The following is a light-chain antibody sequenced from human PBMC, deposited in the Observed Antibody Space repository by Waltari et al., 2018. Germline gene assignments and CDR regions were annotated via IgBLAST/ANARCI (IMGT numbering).Light chain of an antibody. J-gene: IGLJ2*01. Sequence: QTVVTQEASLTVSPGGTVTLTCASSSGAVNSGSNPNWFQQKPVQAPRPIIYGTSNKYSWTPVRFLGSLLGDKAALTLSHVQPEDEADYYCLLHFGGAVVFGGGTKLTVL. CDR1: SGAVNSGSN. V-gene: IGLV7-43*01. CDR3: LLHFGGAVV. CDR2: GTS.